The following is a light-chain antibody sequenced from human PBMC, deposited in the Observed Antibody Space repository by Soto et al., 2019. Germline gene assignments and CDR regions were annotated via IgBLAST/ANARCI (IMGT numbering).Light chain of an antibody. Sequence: QSALTQPRSVSGSPGQSVTISCTGTSSDVGGYNYVSWYQQHPGKAPKLMIYDVTQRPSGVPDRFSGSNSGNTASLTICGLQAEDEADYYCCSYAGSYTFGVFGTGTKVTVL. CDR2: DVT. V-gene: IGLV2-11*01. J-gene: IGLJ1*01. CDR1: SSDVGGYNY. CDR3: CSYAGSYTFGV.